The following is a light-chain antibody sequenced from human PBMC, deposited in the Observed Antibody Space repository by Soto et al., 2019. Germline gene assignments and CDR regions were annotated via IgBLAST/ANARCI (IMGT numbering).Light chain of an antibody. Sequence: QSVLTQPASVSGSPGQSITISCTGTSSDVGGYNYVSWYQQHPGKAPKLMIYEVSTRPSGVSNRFSGSKSGNTASLTISGLQAEDEADYYCSCYTSSSTPYVFGTGTKVTVL. CDR1: SSDVGGYNY. J-gene: IGLJ1*01. CDR2: EVS. CDR3: SCYTSSSTPYV. V-gene: IGLV2-14*01.